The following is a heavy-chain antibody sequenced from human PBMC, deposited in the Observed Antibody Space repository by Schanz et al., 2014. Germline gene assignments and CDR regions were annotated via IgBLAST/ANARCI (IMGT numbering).Heavy chain of an antibody. D-gene: IGHD1-26*01. CDR1: GFCFTTYA. V-gene: IGHV3-33*08. CDR2: INSDGTKR. CDR3: ARDEYSVVMISATESFDT. Sequence: VQLLESGGGLVQPGGSLRLSCASSGFCFTTYAMSWVRQAPGKGLDWVTFINSDGTKRFYAGSVKSRFTISRDNSRNTLYLKMNSLRDEDTAVDDCARDEYSVVMISATESFDTWGQGTMVTV. J-gene: IGHJ3*02.